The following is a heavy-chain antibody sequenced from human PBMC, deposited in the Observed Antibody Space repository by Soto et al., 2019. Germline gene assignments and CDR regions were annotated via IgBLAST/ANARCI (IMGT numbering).Heavy chain of an antibody. Sequence: ASVKVSCKASGYPFTSSGISWVRQAPGQGLEWMGWISAYNGNTNYAQKPQGRVTMTTDTSTSTAYMELRSPRSDATAVYYCARTLYEQPAGYWGRGTLVTDSS. J-gene: IGHJ4*02. V-gene: IGHV1-18*01. D-gene: IGHD2-8*01. CDR3: ARTLYEQPAGY. CDR2: ISAYNGNT. CDR1: GYPFTSSG.